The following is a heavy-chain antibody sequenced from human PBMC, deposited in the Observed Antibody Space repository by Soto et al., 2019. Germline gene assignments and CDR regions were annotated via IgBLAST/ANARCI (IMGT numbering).Heavy chain of an antibody. CDR3: ARGAEMVAAATLYYYYYGMDV. D-gene: IGHD6-13*01. CDR1: GCSVISGSYY. J-gene: IGHJ6*02. CDR2: IYYSGST. V-gene: IGHV4-61*01. Sequence: TLSLTCTVSGCSVISGSYYWSWIRQPPGKGLEWIGYIYYSGSTNYNPSLKSRVTISVDTSKNQFSLKLSSVTAADTAVYYCARGAEMVAAATLYYYYYGMDVWGQGTTVTVS.